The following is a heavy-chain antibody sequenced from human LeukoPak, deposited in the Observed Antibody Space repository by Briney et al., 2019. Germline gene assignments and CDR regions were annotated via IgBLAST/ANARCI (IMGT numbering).Heavy chain of an antibody. Sequence: PGGSLRLSCAASGFTFSSYSMNWVRQAPGKGLEWVSSISSSSSYIYYADSVKGRFTISKDNAKNSLYLQMNSLRAEDTAVYYCARDAVHYYDSSGYSPHAFDIWGQGTMVTVSS. CDR3: ARDAVHYYDSSGYSPHAFDI. J-gene: IGHJ3*02. V-gene: IGHV3-21*01. D-gene: IGHD3-22*01. CDR2: ISSSSSYI. CDR1: GFTFSSYS.